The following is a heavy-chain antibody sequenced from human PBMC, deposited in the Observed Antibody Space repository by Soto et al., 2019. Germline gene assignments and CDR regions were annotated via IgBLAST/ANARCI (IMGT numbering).Heavy chain of an antibody. J-gene: IGHJ3*02. Sequence: SVKVSCKASGFTFTSSAVQWVRQARGQRLEWIGWIVVGSGNTNYAQKFQERVTITRDMSTSTAYMELSSLRSEDTAVYYCAADAQHLAGDAFDIWGQGTMVTVSS. D-gene: IGHD2-2*01. V-gene: IGHV1-58*01. CDR3: AADAQHLAGDAFDI. CDR1: GFTFTSSA. CDR2: IVVGSGNT.